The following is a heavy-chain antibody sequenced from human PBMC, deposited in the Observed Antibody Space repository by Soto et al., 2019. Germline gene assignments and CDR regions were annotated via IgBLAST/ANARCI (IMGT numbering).Heavy chain of an antibody. J-gene: IGHJ4*02. V-gene: IGHV3-74*01. CDR2: INSDGSDT. D-gene: IGHD3-22*01. CDR3: ARDYFYTIDY. CDR1: GLTFSNHW. Sequence: EVQLVGSGGGLVQPGGSLRLSCAASGLTFSNHWMHWVRQVPGKGLVWVSYINSDGSDTNYAASVKGRFTISRDNAKNTLYLQMNSLRADDTGVYYCARDYFYTIDYWGQGTLVTVSS.